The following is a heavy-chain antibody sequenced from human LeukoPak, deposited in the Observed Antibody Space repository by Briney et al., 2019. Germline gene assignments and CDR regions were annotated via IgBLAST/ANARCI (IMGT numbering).Heavy chain of an antibody. J-gene: IGHJ5*02. CDR1: GGSISSYY. CDR3: ARDDGVAVFDP. Sequence: SETLSLTCTVSGGSISSYYWSWIRQPPGKGLEWIGYIYYSGSTNYNPSLKSRVTISVDTSKNQFSLKLSSVTAADTAVYYCARDDGVAVFDPWGQGTLVTVSS. D-gene: IGHD2-8*01. CDR2: IYYSGST. V-gene: IGHV4-59*01.